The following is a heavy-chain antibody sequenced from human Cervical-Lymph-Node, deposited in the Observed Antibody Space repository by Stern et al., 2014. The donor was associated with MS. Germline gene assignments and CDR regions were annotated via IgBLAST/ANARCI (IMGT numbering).Heavy chain of an antibody. J-gene: IGHJ4*02. V-gene: IGHV1-2*04. D-gene: IGHD2-15*01. CDR1: GYTFTGFF. CDR2: INPNTGVT. CDR3: ARGYPFFDN. Sequence: QVQLVQSGAELKKPGASVKVSCTASGYTFTGFFLHWVRQAPGQGLEWVGWINPNTGVTKSAQKFQGWVTLTRDTSINTVYMELNRLKSDDTAVFYCARGYPFFDNWGQGTLVTVSS.